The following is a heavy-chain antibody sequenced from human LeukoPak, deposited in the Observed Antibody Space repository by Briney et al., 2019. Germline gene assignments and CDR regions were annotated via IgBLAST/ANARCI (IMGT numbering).Heavy chain of an antibody. V-gene: IGHV1-8*01. J-gene: IGHJ3*02. CDR1: GYTFTSYD. Sequence: GASVKVSCKASGYTFTSYDINWVRQATGQGLEWMGWMNPNSGNTGYAQKFQGRVTMTRNTSIGTAYMELSSLRSEDTAVYYCARVPVGYHDAFDIWGQGTMVTVSS. D-gene: IGHD1-26*01. CDR3: ARVPVGYHDAFDI. CDR2: MNPNSGNT.